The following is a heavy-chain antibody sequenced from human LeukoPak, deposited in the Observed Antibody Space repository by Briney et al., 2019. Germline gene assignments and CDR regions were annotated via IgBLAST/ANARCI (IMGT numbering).Heavy chain of an antibody. V-gene: IGHV3-23*01. J-gene: IGHJ4*02. CDR3: ATDDSSGWFGYYFDF. D-gene: IGHD6-19*01. Sequence: GGSLRLSCAASGFTFSDYYMSWVRQAPGKGLEWVSTISGSGGSTYYADSVKGRFTISRDNSKNTLYLQMNSLRAEDTAVYYCATDDSSGWFGYYFDFWGQGTLVTVSS. CDR2: ISGSGGST. CDR1: GFTFSDYY.